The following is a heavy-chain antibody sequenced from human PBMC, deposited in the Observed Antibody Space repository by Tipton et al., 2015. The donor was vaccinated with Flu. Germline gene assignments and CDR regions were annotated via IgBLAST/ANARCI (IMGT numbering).Heavy chain of an antibody. CDR3: AKDRGGPYYYGSGSLSFDY. V-gene: IGHV3-23*01. CDR2: ISDGGGAI. Sequence: SLRLSCAASGFTFNQCAMSWVRQAPGKGLEWLSGISDGGGAIYYVDAVKGRFIISRDNSKRMVYLQMDSLRVEDTAIYYCAKDRGGPYYYGSGSLSFDYWGQGTLVTVSS. D-gene: IGHD3-10*01. J-gene: IGHJ4*02. CDR1: GFTFNQCA.